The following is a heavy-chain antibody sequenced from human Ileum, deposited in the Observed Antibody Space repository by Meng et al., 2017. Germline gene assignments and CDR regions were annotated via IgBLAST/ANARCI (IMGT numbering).Heavy chain of an antibody. CDR1: GFTVSTNH. CDR3: ARVMVKYYIDY. D-gene: IGHD3-22*01. J-gene: IGHJ4*02. V-gene: IGHV3-66*02. CDR2: IYISGNT. Sequence: GGSLRLSCAASGFTVSTNHMGWVRQAPGKGLDWISLIYISGNTYYADSVKGRFTISRDSAKNTLYIQMNSLRDEDTAVYYCARVMVKYYIDYWGQGTLVTVSS.